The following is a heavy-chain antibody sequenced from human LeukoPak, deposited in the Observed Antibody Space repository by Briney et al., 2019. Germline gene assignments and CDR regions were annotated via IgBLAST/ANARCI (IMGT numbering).Heavy chain of an antibody. V-gene: IGHV4-59*12. D-gene: IGHD3-10*01. Sequence: SETLSLTCTVSGASISSYYWTWIRQPPGKGLEWIAYIDYSGSTNYNPSLKSRVTISVDTSKNQFSLKLSSVTAADTAVYYCARRGVRLLRPLDSWGQGTLVTVSS. J-gene: IGHJ4*02. CDR3: ARRGVRLLRPLDS. CDR2: IDYSGST. CDR1: GASISSYY.